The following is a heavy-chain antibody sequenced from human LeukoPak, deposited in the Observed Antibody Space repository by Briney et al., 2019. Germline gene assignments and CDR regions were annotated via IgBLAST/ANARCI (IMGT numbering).Heavy chain of an antibody. J-gene: IGHJ4*02. V-gene: IGHV4-59*01. D-gene: IGHD5-24*01. CDR3: AREEMATIRD. Sequence: SETLSLTCTVSGGSISSYYWSWLRQPPGKGLEWIGYIYYSGSTNYNPSLTSRVTISVDTSKNQFSLKLSSVTAADTAVYYCAREEMATIRDWGQGTLVTVSS. CDR1: GGSISSYY. CDR2: IYYSGST.